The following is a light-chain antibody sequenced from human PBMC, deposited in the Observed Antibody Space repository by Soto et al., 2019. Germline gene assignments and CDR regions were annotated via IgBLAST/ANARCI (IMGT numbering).Light chain of an antibody. V-gene: IGKV3-15*01. CDR1: QSINNN. J-gene: IGKJ4*01. CDR2: GPS. Sequence: EIVMTQSPATLSVSPGERATLSCRASQSINNNLAWYQQKPGQGPRLLIYGPSSRATGIPARFSGSGSGTGFTLTISSLQSEDFAIYYCQQYNNWPLTFGGGTKVEIK. CDR3: QQYNNWPLT.